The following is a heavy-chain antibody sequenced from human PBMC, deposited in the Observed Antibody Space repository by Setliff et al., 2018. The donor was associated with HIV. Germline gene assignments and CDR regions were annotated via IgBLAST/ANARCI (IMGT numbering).Heavy chain of an antibody. Sequence: GGSLRLSCAASGFTFSDSAMHWVRQASGKGLEWVGRIRSKANTYATAYAASVKGRFSISRDDSKNTAYLQMNSLKTEDTALYYCTRRYCSSTSCYDYWGQGTLVTVSS. CDR1: GFTFSDSA. V-gene: IGHV3-73*01. CDR2: IRSKANTYAT. CDR3: TRRYCSSTSCYDY. D-gene: IGHD2-2*01. J-gene: IGHJ4*02.